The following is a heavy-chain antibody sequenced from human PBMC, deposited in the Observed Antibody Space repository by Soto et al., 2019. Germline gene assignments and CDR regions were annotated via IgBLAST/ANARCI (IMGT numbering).Heavy chain of an antibody. CDR2: INPNSGGT. Sequence: ASVKVSCKTSGYTFSAYYMHWVRQAPGQGLEWMGWINPNSGGTNYAQKFQGRVTMTRDTSISTAYMELSRLRSDDTAVYYCARDPGYYYDSSGYLFDYWGQGTLVIV. CDR1: GYTFSAYY. J-gene: IGHJ4*02. V-gene: IGHV1-2*02. D-gene: IGHD3-22*01. CDR3: ARDPGYYYDSSGYLFDY.